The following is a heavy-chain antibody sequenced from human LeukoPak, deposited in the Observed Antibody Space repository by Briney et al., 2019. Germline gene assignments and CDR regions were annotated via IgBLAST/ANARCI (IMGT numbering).Heavy chain of an antibody. CDR1: GFTFSSYA. Sequence: GGSLRLSCAASGFTFSSYAMSWVRQAPGKGLEWVSAISGSGGSTYYADSVKGRFTISRDNSKNTLYLQMNSLRAEDTAVYYCAKAGSTTMVRGNWFDPWGQGTLVTVSS. D-gene: IGHD3-10*01. J-gene: IGHJ5*02. V-gene: IGHV3-23*01. CDR2: ISGSGGST. CDR3: AKAGSTTMVRGNWFDP.